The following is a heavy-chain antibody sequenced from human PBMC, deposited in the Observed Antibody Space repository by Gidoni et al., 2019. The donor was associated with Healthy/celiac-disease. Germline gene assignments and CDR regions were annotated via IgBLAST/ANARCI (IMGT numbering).Heavy chain of an antibody. J-gene: IGHJ6*02. CDR2: IGTAGDT. D-gene: IGHD3-10*01. Sequence: EVQLVESGGGLVQPGGSLRLSCADSGFTFSSYDMNWVRQTTGKGLEWVSAIGTAGDTFYPGSVKGRFTISRENAKNSLYLQMNSLRAGDTAVYYCARSMVRDIYGDYYYGMDVWGQGTTVTVSS. V-gene: IGHV3-13*01. CDR1: GFTFSSYD. CDR3: ARSMVRDIYGDYYYGMDV.